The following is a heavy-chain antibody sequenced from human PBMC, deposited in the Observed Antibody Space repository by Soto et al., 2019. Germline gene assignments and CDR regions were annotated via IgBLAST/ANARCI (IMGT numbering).Heavy chain of an antibody. J-gene: IGHJ4*02. CDR3: ARGRGVRGPQGK. CDR1: GGSFSGYY. CDR2: INHSGST. V-gene: IGHV4-34*01. D-gene: IGHD3-10*01. Sequence: SETLSLTCAVYGGSFSGYYWSWIRQPPGKGLEWIGEINHSGSTNYNPSLKSRVTISVDTSKNQFSLKLSSVTAADTAVYYCARGRGVRGPQGKWGQGTLVTVSS.